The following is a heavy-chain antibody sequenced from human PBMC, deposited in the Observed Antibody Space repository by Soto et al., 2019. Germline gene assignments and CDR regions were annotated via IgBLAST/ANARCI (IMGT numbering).Heavy chain of an antibody. CDR3: ARATSDRAMVFDY. V-gene: IGHV3-53*01. CDR1: GFTVSSNY. Sequence: GGSLRLSCAASGFTVSSNYMTWVRQAPGKGLEWVSVMYSGGTTYYADSVKGRFTISRDNSKNTLYLQMNSLGAEDTAVYHCARATSDRAMVFDYWGQGTLVTVSS. J-gene: IGHJ4*02. CDR2: MYSGGTT. D-gene: IGHD5-18*01.